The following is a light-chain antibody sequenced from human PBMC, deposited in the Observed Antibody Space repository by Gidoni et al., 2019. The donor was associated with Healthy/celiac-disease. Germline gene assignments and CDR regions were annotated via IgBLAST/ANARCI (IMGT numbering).Light chain of an antibody. CDR1: QSISSY. Sequence: DIQMTQSPSSLSASVGDRVTITCRASQSISSYLNWYQQKPGKAPKLLIDAASILQSGVPSRFSGSGSGTDSTLIISSLQPEDVATYYCQQSYSTRLTFGGGTKVEIK. CDR3: QQSYSTRLT. CDR2: AAS. V-gene: IGKV1-39*01. J-gene: IGKJ4*01.